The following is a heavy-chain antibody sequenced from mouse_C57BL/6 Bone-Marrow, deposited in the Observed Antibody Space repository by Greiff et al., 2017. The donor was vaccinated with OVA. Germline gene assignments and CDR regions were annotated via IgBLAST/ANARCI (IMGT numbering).Heavy chain of an antibody. D-gene: IGHD1-1*01. J-gene: IGHJ1*03. CDR3: ARERGTTVVATGNFDV. CDR2: IYPGSGST. CDR1: GYTFTSYW. Sequence: VKLQQPGAELVKPGASVKMSCKASGYTFTSYWITWVKQRPGQGLEWIGDIYPGSGSTNYNEKFKSKATLTVDTSSSTAYMELRSLTSEDSAVYFCARERGTTVVATGNFDVWGTGTTVTVSS. V-gene: IGHV1-55*01.